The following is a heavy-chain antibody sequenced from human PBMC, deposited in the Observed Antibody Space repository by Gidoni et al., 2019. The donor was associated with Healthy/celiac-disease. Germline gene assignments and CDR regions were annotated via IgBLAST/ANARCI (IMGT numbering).Heavy chain of an antibody. CDR3: ARDPAIAAAGYFDY. CDR2: IWYDGSNK. V-gene: IGHV3-33*01. CDR1: GFTFSSYG. J-gene: IGHJ4*02. D-gene: IGHD6-13*01. Sequence: QVQLVESGGGVAQPGRSLRLSCAASGFTFSSYGMHWVRQAPGKGLEWVAVIWYDGSNKYYADSVKGRFTISRDNSKNRLYLQMNSLRAEDTAVYYCARDPAIAAAGYFDYWGQGTLVTVSS.